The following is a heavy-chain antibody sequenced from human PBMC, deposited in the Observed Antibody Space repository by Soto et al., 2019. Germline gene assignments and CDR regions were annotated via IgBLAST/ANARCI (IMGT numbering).Heavy chain of an antibody. CDR1: GGSISSGGYY. CDR2: IYYSGST. Sequence: QVQLQESGPGLVKPSQTLSLTCTVSGGSISSGGYYWSWIRQHPGKGLEWIGYIYYSGSTYYNPSLTSRVTISVDTSKNQFSLKLSSVTAADTAVYYCARYPSGPTLGWFDPWGQGTLVTVSS. V-gene: IGHV4-31*03. CDR3: ARYPSGPTLGWFDP. D-gene: IGHD3-10*01. J-gene: IGHJ5*02.